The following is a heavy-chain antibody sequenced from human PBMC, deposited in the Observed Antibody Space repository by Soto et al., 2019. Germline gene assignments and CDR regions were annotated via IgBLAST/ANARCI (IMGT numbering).Heavy chain of an antibody. CDR2: MNPNSGNT. Sequence: GASVKVSCKASGYTFTSYDINWVRQATGQGLEWMGWMNPNSGNTDYAQKFQGRVTMTRDTSISTAYMELSRLRSEDTAVYYCARSANGDYFDYWGQGTLVTVSS. V-gene: IGHV1-8*01. J-gene: IGHJ4*02. CDR1: GYTFTSYD. D-gene: IGHD4-17*01. CDR3: ARSANGDYFDY.